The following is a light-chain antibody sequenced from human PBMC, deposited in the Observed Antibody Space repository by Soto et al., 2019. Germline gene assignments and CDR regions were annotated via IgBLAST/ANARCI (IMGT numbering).Light chain of an antibody. CDR3: QQYCSAPPT. V-gene: IGKV4-1*01. CDR1: QSVLYSSNNKNC. CDR2: WAS. J-gene: IGKJ1*01. Sequence: DIVMTQSPDSLSLSLGERATINCKSSQSVLYSSNNKNCLAWYQQKPGQPPKLLIYWASTRESGVPDRFSGSGSGTDFTLTISSLQAEDVAVYYCQQYCSAPPTFGQGTKVEIK.